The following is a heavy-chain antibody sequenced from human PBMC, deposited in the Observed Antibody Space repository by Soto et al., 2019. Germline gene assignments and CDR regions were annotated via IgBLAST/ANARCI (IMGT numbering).Heavy chain of an antibody. Sequence: QVQLVESGGGVVQPGRSLRLSCADSGFTFTDYGMHWVRQAPGKGLEWVAVISDDGWNKNYADSVKGRFTISRDNSKNTLYLQMNSLRAEDTAVYYCAKDTYYHDSSGYYVFDYWGQGTLVTVSS. CDR3: AKDTYYHDSSGYYVFDY. CDR2: ISDDGWNK. J-gene: IGHJ4*02. D-gene: IGHD3-22*01. CDR1: GFTFTDYG. V-gene: IGHV3-30*18.